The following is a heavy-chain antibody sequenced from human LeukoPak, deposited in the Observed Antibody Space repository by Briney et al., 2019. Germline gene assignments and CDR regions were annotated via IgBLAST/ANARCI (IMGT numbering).Heavy chain of an antibody. D-gene: IGHD3-16*02. CDR1: GDSISSYS. V-gene: IGHV4-59*12. CDR2: IYYSGST. J-gene: IGHJ3*02. CDR3: AKGALHLWGSHRYLDTFDI. Sequence: SETLSLTCTVSGDSISSYSWSWIRQPPGKGLEWIGYIYYSGSTNYNPSLKSRVTISLDTSKNQFSLRLSSVTAADTAVYYCAKGALHLWGSHRYLDTFDIWGQGTMGIVSS.